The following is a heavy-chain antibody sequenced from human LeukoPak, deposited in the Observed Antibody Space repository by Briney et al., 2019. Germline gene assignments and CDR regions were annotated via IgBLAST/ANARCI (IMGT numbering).Heavy chain of an antibody. CDR3: ARGQADTAMEFDY. Sequence: PSETLSLTCTISGGSVSDYYWSWIRQSPGKGLEWIGYIYHTGSTSYSPSLKSRVTISVDTSKNQFSLKLNSVTAADTAVYYCARGQADTAMEFDYWGQGTLVTVSS. D-gene: IGHD5-18*01. J-gene: IGHJ4*02. CDR1: GGSVSDYY. CDR2: IYHTGST. V-gene: IGHV4-59*02.